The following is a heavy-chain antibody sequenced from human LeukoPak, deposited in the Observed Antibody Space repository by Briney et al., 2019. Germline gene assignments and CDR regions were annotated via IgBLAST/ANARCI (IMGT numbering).Heavy chain of an antibody. V-gene: IGHV4-59*01. CDR1: GGTISSYH. CDR3: ARGKWELLGAYYYYYMDV. Sequence: SETLSLTCTVSGGTISSYHWSWLRQPPGKELVGFGYIYYSGNTNYSPSQKSRVTISAGTSKNQFSLKLSSVTAADTAVYYCARGKWELLGAYYYYYMDVWGKGTTVTVSS. CDR2: IYYSGNT. J-gene: IGHJ6*03. D-gene: IGHD1-26*01.